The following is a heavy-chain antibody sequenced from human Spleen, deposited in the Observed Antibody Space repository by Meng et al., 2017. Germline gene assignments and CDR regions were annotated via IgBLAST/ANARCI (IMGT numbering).Heavy chain of an antibody. J-gene: IGHJ4*02. CDR3: ARQDSYGYSDY. D-gene: IGHD5-18*01. CDR2: ISAYNGDT. V-gene: IGHV1-18*01. Sequence: QVQLVQSGSELKTPGASVKVSCRASGYTFTSYAINWVRQAPGQGLEWMGWISAYNGDTNYAQKLQGRVTMTTDTSTSTAYMELRSLRSDDTAVYYCARQDSYGYSDYWGQGTLVTVSS. CDR1: GYTFTSYA.